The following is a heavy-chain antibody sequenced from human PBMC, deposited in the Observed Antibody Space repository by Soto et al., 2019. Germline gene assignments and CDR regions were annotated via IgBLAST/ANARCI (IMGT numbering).Heavy chain of an antibody. Sequence: GGSLRLSCAASGFTFSSYSMNWVRQAPGKGLEWVSSISSSSSYIYYADSAKGRFTISRDNAKNSLYLQMNSLRAEDTAVYYCARDALRFLEWLADYYGMDVWGQGTTVTVSS. CDR1: GFTFSSYS. V-gene: IGHV3-21*01. CDR2: ISSSSSYI. CDR3: ARDALRFLEWLADYYGMDV. D-gene: IGHD3-3*01. J-gene: IGHJ6*02.